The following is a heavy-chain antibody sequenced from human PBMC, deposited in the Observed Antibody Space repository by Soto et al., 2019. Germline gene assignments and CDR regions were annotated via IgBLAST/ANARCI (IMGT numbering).Heavy chain of an antibody. D-gene: IGHD6-13*01. V-gene: IGHV1-3*01. J-gene: IGHJ5*02. CDR3: ARGPLAAADWFDP. CDR2: INAGNGIT. CDR1: GYTFTTYD. Sequence: GASVKVSWKASGYTFTTYDMHWVRQAPGQRLEWMGWINAGNGITKYSQKFQGRVTITRDTSASTAYMELSSLRSEDTAVYYCARGPLAAADWFDPWGQGTLVTVSS.